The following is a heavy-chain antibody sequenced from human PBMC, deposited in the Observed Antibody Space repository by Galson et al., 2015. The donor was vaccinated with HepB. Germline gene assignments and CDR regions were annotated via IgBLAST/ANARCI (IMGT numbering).Heavy chain of an antibody. CDR3: AGSGTAAGFLGH. Sequence: SVKVSCKASGYTFTNYNINWVRQAPGQGLQWMGWISPYNGDTNYAQKFQGRVTMTTDTSTTTAYMELRNLRSDDTAVYYCAGSGTAAGFLGHWGQGTLVTVSS. J-gene: IGHJ4*02. CDR2: ISPYNGDT. D-gene: IGHD6-13*01. CDR1: GYTFTNYN. V-gene: IGHV1-18*01.